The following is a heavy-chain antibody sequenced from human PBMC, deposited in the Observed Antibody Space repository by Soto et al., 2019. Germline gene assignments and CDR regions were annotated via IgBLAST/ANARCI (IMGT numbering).Heavy chain of an antibody. V-gene: IGHV3-9*01. CDR3: AKSSLGRFGELFSNNWFDP. D-gene: IGHD3-10*01. CDR2: ISWNSGSI. CDR1: GFTFDDYA. Sequence: PGGSLRLSCAASGFTFDDYAMHWVRQAPGKGLEWVSGISWNSGSIGYADSVKGRFTISRDNAKNSLYLQMNSLRAEDTALYYCAKSSLGRFGELFSNNWFDPWGQGTLVTVSS. J-gene: IGHJ5*02.